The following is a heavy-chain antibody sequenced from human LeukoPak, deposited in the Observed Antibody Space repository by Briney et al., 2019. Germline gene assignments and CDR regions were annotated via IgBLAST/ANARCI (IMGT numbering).Heavy chain of an antibody. J-gene: IGHJ3*02. CDR1: GYTFTSYD. V-gene: IGHV1-18*01. CDR2: ISAYNGNT. Sequence: VASVKVSCKASGYTFTSYDISWVRQAPGQGLEWMGWISAYNGNTNYAQKLQGRVTMTTDTSTSTAYMELRSLRSDDTAVYYCARDRGLVVPAATPHDAFDIWGQGTMVTVSS. D-gene: IGHD2-2*01. CDR3: ARDRGLVVPAATPHDAFDI.